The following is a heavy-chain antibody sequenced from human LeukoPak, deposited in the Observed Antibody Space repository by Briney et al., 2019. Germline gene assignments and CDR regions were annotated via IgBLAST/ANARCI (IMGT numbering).Heavy chain of an antibody. CDR2: IRPHNGNT. V-gene: IGHV1-18*01. CDR1: GYTFTSYA. J-gene: IGHJ6*02. CDR3: ATDTYSMIVVVPYQYYGMDV. D-gene: IGHD3-22*01. Sequence: GASVKVSCKASGYTFTSYAISWVRQAPGQGLEWMGWIRPHNGNTNYAQKVQGRITMTTDTSTSTAYMELRSLRSDDTAVYYCATDTYSMIVVVPYQYYGMDVWGQGTTVTVSS.